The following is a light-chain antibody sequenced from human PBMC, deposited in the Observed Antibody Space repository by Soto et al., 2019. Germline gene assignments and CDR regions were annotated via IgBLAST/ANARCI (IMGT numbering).Light chain of an antibody. CDR1: PGVSNS. Sequence: EIVLTQSPSTLSLSPGERVTLSCRASPGVSNSLAWYQQKPGQPPRLLIYDVSNRHTGIPARFSGSGSGTDFTPTITSLEPEDFAVYFCHQRSNWPRVTFGQGTRLEIK. V-gene: IGKV3-11*01. J-gene: IGKJ5*01. CDR2: DVS. CDR3: HQRSNWPRVT.